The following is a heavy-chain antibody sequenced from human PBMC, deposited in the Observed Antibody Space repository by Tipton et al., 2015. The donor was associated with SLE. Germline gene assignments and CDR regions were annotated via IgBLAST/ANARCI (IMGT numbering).Heavy chain of an antibody. V-gene: IGHV4-30-4*08. CDR1: GFSISSGDYF. J-gene: IGHJ4*02. D-gene: IGHD6-6*01. CDR2: IFYTGST. Sequence: TLSLTCTVSGFSISSGDYFWRWIRPHPGRGLEWIGYIFYTGSTYYNPSLKSRLTMSVDPPKNQFSLKLNSVTAADTAVYYCARTLAAHIEYGGQGTLVTVSS. CDR3: ARTLAAHIEY.